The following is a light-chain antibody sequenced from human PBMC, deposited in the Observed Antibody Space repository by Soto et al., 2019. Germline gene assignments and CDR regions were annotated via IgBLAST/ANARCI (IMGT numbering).Light chain of an antibody. J-gene: IGKJ1*01. CDR2: DAS. V-gene: IGKV1-5*01. CDR1: QNVSRW. CDR3: QQYNTYSWP. Sequence: DIQMTQSPSSLSAYVGDRVTFSCRASQNVSRWLAWYQQKPGKAPKLLIYDASTLESGVPSRFRGSGSGTEFTLTISSLQPNDFATYYCQQYNTYSWPVGQGTKVDI.